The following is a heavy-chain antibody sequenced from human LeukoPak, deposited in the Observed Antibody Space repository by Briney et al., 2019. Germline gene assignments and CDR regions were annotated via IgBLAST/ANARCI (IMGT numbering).Heavy chain of an antibody. Sequence: ASVKVSCKASGSTFTTYGISWVRQAPGQGLEWMGWFSGDNANTNYAQKVQGRVTMATDTSTSTAYMELRSLRSDDTAVYYCTRLYVAHRYYAKFDYWGQGTLVTVSS. D-gene: IGHD1-26*01. CDR2: FSGDNANT. CDR1: GSTFTTYG. J-gene: IGHJ4*02. CDR3: TRLYVAHRYYAKFDY. V-gene: IGHV1-18*01.